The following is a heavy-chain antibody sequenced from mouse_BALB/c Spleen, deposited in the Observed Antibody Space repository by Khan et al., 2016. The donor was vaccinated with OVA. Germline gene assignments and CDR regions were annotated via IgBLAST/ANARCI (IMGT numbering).Heavy chain of an antibody. Sequence: QIQLVQAGPELVKPGALVKISCKASGYTFTAYDINWVKQRPGQGLEWIGWIYPGDGTTEYNENFKGKATLTADTSSNTAYMQLSSLTSEKSAVYFCAREGLRGVGMDYWGQGTSVSVSS. CDR1: GYTFTAYD. CDR2: IYPGDGTT. J-gene: IGHJ4*01. CDR3: AREGLRGVGMDY. D-gene: IGHD1-1*01. V-gene: IGHV1S56*01.